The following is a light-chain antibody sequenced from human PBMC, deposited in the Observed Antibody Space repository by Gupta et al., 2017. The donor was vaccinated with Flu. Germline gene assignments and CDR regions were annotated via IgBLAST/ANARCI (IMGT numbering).Light chain of an antibody. Sequence: SVLCPSPSASGTPGQTVTFSCSGRYSNIGNNYVYWYQQLPGAAPKLLIYKNSQRHAGGTERYSGSKSGTSASMAIRGLRAEEEADYYCESWEDSLSGNWEFGGGTKLTVL. J-gene: IGLJ3*02. CDR2: KNS. CDR1: YSNIGNNY. V-gene: IGLV1-47*01. CDR3: ESWEDSLSGNWE.